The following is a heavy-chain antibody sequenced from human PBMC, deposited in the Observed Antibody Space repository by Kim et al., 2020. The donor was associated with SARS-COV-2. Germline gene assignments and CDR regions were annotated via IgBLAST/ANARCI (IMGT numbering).Heavy chain of an antibody. D-gene: IGHD4-17*01. J-gene: IGHJ4*01. CDR3: TTGTSLDYGWGAGYY. Sequence: GGSLRLFCVASGFTFRDAWMSWVRQAPGKGLEWVGRIKSKPNGETRNYAAPVKGRFTISRDDSQSAVYLQMNNVKNEDTTGYYCTTGTSLDYGWGAGYY. V-gene: IGHV3-15*01. CDR1: GFTFRDAW. CDR2: IKSKPNGETR.